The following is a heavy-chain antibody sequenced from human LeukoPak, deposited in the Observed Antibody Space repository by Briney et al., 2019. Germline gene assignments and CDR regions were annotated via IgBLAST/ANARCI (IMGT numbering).Heavy chain of an antibody. J-gene: IGHJ3*02. CDR1: GFTFSSYA. V-gene: IGHV3-30-3*01. CDR2: ISYDGSNK. CDR3: AREFGSGWYMDAFDI. D-gene: IGHD6-19*01. Sequence: GGSLRLSCAASGFTFSSYAMHWVRQAPGKGLEWVAVISYDGSNKYSADSVKGRLTISRDNSKNTLYLQMNSLRAEDTAVYYCAREFGSGWYMDAFDIWGQGTMVTVSS.